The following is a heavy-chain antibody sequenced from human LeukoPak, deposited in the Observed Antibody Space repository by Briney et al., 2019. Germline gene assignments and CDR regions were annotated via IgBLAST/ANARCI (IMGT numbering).Heavy chain of an antibody. V-gene: IGHV3-74*01. CDR3: ARGLAAATIGGS. J-gene: IGHJ5*02. CDR2: INSEGTST. Sequence: PGGSLRLSCAASGFTFSSYWMHWVRQAPGKGLVWVSRINSEGTSTSYADSVKGRFTISRDNSKNTLFLHMNSLRAEDTAVYYCARGLAAATIGGSWGQGTLVTVSS. D-gene: IGHD1-26*01. CDR1: GFTFSSYW.